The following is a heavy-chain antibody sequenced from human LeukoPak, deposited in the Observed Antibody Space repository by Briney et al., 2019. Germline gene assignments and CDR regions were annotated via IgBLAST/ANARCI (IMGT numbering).Heavy chain of an antibody. J-gene: IGHJ4*02. CDR2: IYTSGGT. D-gene: IGHD3-10*01. V-gene: IGHV4-61*02. CDR3: ARATGGYGSGSYYHFDY. CDR1: GGSISSGSYY. Sequence: NPSETLSLTCTVSGGSISSGSYYWSWIRQPAGKGLEWIGRIYTSGGTNYNPSLKSRVTISVDTSKNQFSLKLSSVTAADTAVYYCARATGGYGSGSYYHFDYWGQGTLVTVSS.